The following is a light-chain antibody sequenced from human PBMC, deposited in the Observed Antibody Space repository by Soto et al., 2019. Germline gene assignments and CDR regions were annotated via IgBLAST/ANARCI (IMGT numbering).Light chain of an antibody. J-gene: IGKJ4*01. CDR3: QQRTNWPLT. V-gene: IGKV3-11*01. Sequence: EIMLTQSPATLSLSPGERATHSCRASQSVGSFLAWYQQKPGQTPRLLIYDASNRATGIPARFSGSGSGTDFTLTISSLEPEDFAVYYCQQRTNWPLTFGGGTQVEIK. CDR1: QSVGSF. CDR2: DAS.